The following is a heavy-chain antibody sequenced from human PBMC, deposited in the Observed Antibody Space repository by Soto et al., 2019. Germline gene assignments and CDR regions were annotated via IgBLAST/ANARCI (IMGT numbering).Heavy chain of an antibody. Sequence: GGSLRLSCAASGFTFSTFAMSWVRQAPGKGMEWVSAISGSGGTTYNADSVKGRFTISRDNSKNTLYLQMNSLRAEDTAVYFCARYIAVAGYDYWGQGTLVTVSS. V-gene: IGHV3-23*01. D-gene: IGHD6-19*01. J-gene: IGHJ4*02. CDR3: ARYIAVAGYDY. CDR2: ISGSGGTT. CDR1: GFTFSTFA.